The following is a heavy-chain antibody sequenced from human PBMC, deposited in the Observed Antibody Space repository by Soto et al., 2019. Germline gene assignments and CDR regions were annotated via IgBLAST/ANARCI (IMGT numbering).Heavy chain of an antibody. D-gene: IGHD4-17*01. J-gene: IGHJ6*02. Sequence: GASVKVSCKASGGTFSSYAISWVRQAPGQGLEWMGGIIPIFGTANYAQKFQGRVTITADESTSTAYMGLSSLRSEDTAVYYCATFYGDYIVKYYHGMDVWGQGTTVTVSS. V-gene: IGHV1-69*13. CDR3: ATFYGDYIVKYYHGMDV. CDR1: GGTFSSYA. CDR2: IIPIFGTA.